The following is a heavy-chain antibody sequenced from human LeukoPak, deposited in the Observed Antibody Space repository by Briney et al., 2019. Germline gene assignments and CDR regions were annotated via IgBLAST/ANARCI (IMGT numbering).Heavy chain of an antibody. CDR3: ARGPYPDY. J-gene: IGHJ4*01. V-gene: IGHV3-30*12. CDR2: IQYDGSNK. Sequence: GGSLRLSCAASGLSFSSYGMHWVRQAPGKGLEWVAFIQYDGSNKFYADSVRGRFTISRDNAKNLLYLQMNSLRAEDTAVYYCARGPYPDYWGHGTLVTVSS. CDR1: GLSFSSYG.